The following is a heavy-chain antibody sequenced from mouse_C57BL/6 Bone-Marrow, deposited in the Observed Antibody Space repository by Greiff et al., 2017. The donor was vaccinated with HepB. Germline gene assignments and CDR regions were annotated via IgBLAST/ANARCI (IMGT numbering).Heavy chain of an antibody. CDR3: TREQLNYGSRYWYFDV. Sequence: EVKLVESGEGLVKPGGSLKLSCAASGFTFSSYAMSWVRQTPEKRLEWVAYISSGGDYIYYADTVKGRFTISRYNARNTLYLQMSSLKSEDTAMYYCTREQLNYGSRYWYFDVWCTGTTVTVSS. CDR2: ISSGGDYI. J-gene: IGHJ1*03. V-gene: IGHV5-9-1*02. D-gene: IGHD1-1*01. CDR1: GFTFSSYA.